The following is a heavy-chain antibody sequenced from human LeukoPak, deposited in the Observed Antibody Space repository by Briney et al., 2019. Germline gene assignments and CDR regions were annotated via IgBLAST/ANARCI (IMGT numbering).Heavy chain of an antibody. CDR3: ARGLRFLVV. CDR2: INHSGST. D-gene: IGHD3-3*01. CDR1: GGSFSGYY. V-gene: IGHV4-34*01. J-gene: IGHJ6*02. Sequence: SETLSLTCAVYGGSFSGYYWSWIRQPPGKGLEWIGEINHSGSTNYNPSLKSRVTVSVDTSKNQFSLKLSFVTAADTAVYYCARGLRFLVVWGQGTTVTVSS.